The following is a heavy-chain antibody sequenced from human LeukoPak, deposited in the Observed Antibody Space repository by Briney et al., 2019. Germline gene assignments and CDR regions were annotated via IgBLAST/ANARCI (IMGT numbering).Heavy chain of an antibody. V-gene: IGHV3-21*01. CDR1: GFTFSSYS. CDR2: ISSSSSYI. Sequence: GESLRLSCAASGFTFSSYSMNWVRHAPGKGLEWVSSISSSSSYIYYADSVKGRFTISRDNAKTSLYLQMNSLRAEDTAVYYCARETGYYDSSGYFDYWGQGTLVTVSS. CDR3: ARETGYYDSSGYFDY. J-gene: IGHJ4*02. D-gene: IGHD3-22*01.